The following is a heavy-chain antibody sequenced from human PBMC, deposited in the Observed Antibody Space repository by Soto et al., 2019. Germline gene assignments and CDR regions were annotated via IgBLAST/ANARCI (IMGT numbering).Heavy chain of an antibody. V-gene: IGHV3-23*01. Sequence: GGSLRLSCAASGFTFSSYAMSWVRQAPGKGLEWVSAISGSGGSTYYADSVKGRFTISRDNSKNTLYLQMNSLRAEDTAVYYCARVDYYDSSGYLDYWGQGTLVTVSS. CDR1: GFTFSSYA. J-gene: IGHJ4*02. D-gene: IGHD3-22*01. CDR3: ARVDYYDSSGYLDY. CDR2: ISGSGGST.